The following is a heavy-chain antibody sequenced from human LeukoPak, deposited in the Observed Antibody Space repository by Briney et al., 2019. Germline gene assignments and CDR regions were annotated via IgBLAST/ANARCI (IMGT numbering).Heavy chain of an antibody. J-gene: IGHJ6*02. V-gene: IGHV4-59*01. Sequence: KSSETLSLTCTVSGGSISSYYWSWIRQPPGKGLEWIGYIYYSGSTNYNPSLKSRVTISVDTSKNQFSLKLSSVTAADTAVYYCARDRAAAELYYYYGMDVWGQGTTVTVSS. CDR2: IYYSGST. CDR1: GGSISSYY. CDR3: ARDRAAAELYYYYGMDV. D-gene: IGHD6-13*01.